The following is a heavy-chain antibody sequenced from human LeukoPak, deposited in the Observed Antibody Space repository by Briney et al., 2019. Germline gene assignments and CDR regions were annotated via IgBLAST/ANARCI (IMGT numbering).Heavy chain of an antibody. V-gene: IGHV4-61*02. CDR3: ARDQSGYNFYSGWYYYYMDV. J-gene: IGHJ6*03. D-gene: IGHD5-24*01. CDR2: IYTSGST. CDR1: GGSISSGSYY. Sequence: PSETLSLTCTVSGGSISSGSYYWGWIRQPAGKGLEWIGRIYTSGSTNYNPSLKSRVTISVNTSKNQFSLKLSSVTAADTAVYYCARDQSGYNFYSGWYYYYMDVWGKGTTVTISS.